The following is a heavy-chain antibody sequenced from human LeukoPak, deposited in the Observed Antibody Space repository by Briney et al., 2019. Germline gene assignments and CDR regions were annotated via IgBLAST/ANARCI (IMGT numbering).Heavy chain of an antibody. CDR3: ARGSGPWE. D-gene: IGHD1-26*01. CDR1: GFTFSSYD. CDR2: IETAGDP. J-gene: IGHJ4*02. V-gene: IGHV3-13*05. Sequence: PGGSLRLSCAASGFTFSSYDMHWVRQATGKGLEWVSAIETAGDPYYADSVKGRFTISRENAKNSLYLQMNSLRAGDTAVYYCARGSGPWEWGQGTLVTVSS.